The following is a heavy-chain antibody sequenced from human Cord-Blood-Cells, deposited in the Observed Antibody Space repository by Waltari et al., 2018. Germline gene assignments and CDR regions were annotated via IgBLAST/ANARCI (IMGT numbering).Heavy chain of an antibody. J-gene: IGHJ4*02. V-gene: IGHV1-2*02. CDR3: ARVWSSSWYGPSLGYYFDY. CDR1: GYTFTGYY. D-gene: IGHD6-13*01. Sequence: QVQLVQSGAEVKKPGASVKVSCKASGYTFTGYYMHWVRQAPGQGLEWMGWINPNSGGTNYAQKFQGRVTMTRDTSISTAYMELSRLRSDDTAVYYCARVWSSSWYGPSLGYYFDYWGQGTLVTVSS. CDR2: INPNSGGT.